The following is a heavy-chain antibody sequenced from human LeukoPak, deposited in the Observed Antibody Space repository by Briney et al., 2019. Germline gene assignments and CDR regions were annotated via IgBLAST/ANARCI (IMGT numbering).Heavy chain of an antibody. V-gene: IGHV1-18*01. D-gene: IGHD3-22*01. CDR2: ISAYNGNT. CDR1: GYTFTSYG. J-gene: IGHJ4*02. Sequence: ASVKVSCKASGYTFTSYGISWVRQAPGQGLEWMGWISAYNGNTNYAQKLQGRVTMTTDTSTSTAYMELRSLRSEDTAVYYCARGVSYYDSSGYYGYWGQGTLVTVSS. CDR3: ARGVSYYDSSGYYGY.